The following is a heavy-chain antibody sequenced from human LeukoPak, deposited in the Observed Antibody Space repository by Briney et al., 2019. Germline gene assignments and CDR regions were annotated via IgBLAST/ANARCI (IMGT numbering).Heavy chain of an antibody. J-gene: IGHJ4*02. CDR3: ARGLASGYPPIPFDY. Sequence: PSETLSLTCTVSGGSISSSSYYWGWIRQPPGKGLEWIGSIYYSGSTYYNPSLKSRVTISVDTSKNEFSLNLTSVTAADTAIYYCARGLASGYPPIPFDYWGQGTLVTVPS. CDR1: GGSISSSSYY. D-gene: IGHD3-3*01. V-gene: IGHV4-39*07. CDR2: IYYSGST.